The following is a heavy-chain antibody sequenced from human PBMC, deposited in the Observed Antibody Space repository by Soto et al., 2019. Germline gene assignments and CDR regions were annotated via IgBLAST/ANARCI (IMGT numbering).Heavy chain of an antibody. V-gene: IGHV3-9*01. CDR2: ISWNSGSI. J-gene: IGHJ4*02. D-gene: IGHD6-19*01. CDR1: GFTFDDYA. Sequence: DVQLVESGGGLVQPGRSLRLSCAASGFTFDDYAMHWVRQAPGKGLEWVSGISWNSGSIGYADSVKGRFTISRDNAKNSLYLQMNSLRAEDTALYYCAKPYSSGWYSWGIDYWGQGTLVTVSS. CDR3: AKPYSSGWYSWGIDY.